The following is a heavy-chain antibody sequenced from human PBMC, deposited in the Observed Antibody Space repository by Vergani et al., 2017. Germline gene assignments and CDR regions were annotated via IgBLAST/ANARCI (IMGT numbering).Heavy chain of an antibody. CDR3: ARDSSGGYYYYYYGMDV. Sequence: EVQLVESGGGLVQPGGSLRLSCAASGFTFSSYWMSWVRQAPGKGLEWVANIKQDGSEKYYVDSVKGRFTISRDNAKNSLYLQMNSLRAEVTAVYYCARDSSGGYYYYYYGMDVWGQGTTVTVSS. J-gene: IGHJ6*02. CDR1: GFTFSSYW. CDR2: IKQDGSEK. V-gene: IGHV3-7*03. D-gene: IGHD2-8*02.